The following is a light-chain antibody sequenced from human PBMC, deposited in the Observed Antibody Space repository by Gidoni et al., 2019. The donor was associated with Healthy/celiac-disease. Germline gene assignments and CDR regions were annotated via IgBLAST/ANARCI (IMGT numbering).Light chain of an antibody. CDR2: EVS. V-gene: IGLV2-23*02. J-gene: IGLJ1*01. CDR3: CSYAGSSTFV. Sequence: QSALTQPASVSGSPGPSITISCTGTSSDVGSYNIVSWYQQHPGKAPKLMIYEVSKRPSGVSNRFSGSKSGNTASLTISGLQAEDEADYYCCSYAGSSTFVFGTGTKVTVL. CDR1: SSDVGSYNI.